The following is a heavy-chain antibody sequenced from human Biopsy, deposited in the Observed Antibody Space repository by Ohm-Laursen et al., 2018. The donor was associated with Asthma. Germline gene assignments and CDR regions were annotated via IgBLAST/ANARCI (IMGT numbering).Heavy chain of an antibody. V-gene: IGHV1-24*01. D-gene: IGHD4-17*01. CDR1: GYSLTDLS. CDR2: HDLEEGGT. CDR3: ASEVPKDYVRYNFQF. Sequence: SSVKVSCKISGYSLTDLSMHWVRQAPGQGLEWMGGHDLEEGGTVNAPRFQGRVTMTEDTSTDTAYMELSSLSSDDTAVYYCASEVPKDYVRYNFQFWGQGTLVTVSS. J-gene: IGHJ4*02.